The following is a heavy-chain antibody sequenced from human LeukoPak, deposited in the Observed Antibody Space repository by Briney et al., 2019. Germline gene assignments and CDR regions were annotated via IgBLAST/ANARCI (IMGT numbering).Heavy chain of an antibody. V-gene: IGHV1-2*02. D-gene: IGHD3-10*01. J-gene: IGHJ6*03. Sequence: GASVKVSCKASGYTFTGYYMHWVRQAPGQGLEWMGLINPNSGGTNYAQKFQGRVTMTRDTSISTAYMELSRLRSYDTAVSDCARDRRYYYGSGSYYYYYMDVWGKGTTVTVSS. CDR1: GYTFTGYY. CDR2: INPNSGGT. CDR3: ARDRRYYYGSGSYYYYYMDV.